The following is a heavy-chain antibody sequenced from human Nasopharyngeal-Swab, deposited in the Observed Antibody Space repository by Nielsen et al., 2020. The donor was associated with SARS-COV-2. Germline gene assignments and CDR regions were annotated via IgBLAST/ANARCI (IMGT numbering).Heavy chain of an antibody. CDR3: ARVGGSSWYFDY. D-gene: IGHD6-13*01. CDR1: GFTVSAFG. V-gene: IGHV3-33*05. J-gene: IGHJ4*02. CDR2: ISYDGHTQ. Sequence: GESLKISCAASGFTVSAFGMHWVRQAPGEVLEWVAHISYDGHTQYYSDSVTGRFTISRDNAKNSLYLQMNSLRAEDTAVYYCARVGGSSWYFDYWGQGTLVTVSS.